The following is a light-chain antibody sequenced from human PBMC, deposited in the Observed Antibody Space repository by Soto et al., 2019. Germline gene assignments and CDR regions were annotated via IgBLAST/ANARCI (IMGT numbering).Light chain of an antibody. CDR1: SSDVGSYNL. J-gene: IGLJ2*01. CDR3: CSYAGSSTFVV. CDR2: EVS. Sequence: QSVLTQPASVSGSPGQSITISCTGTSSDVGSYNLVSRYQQHPGKAPKLMIYEVSKRPSGVSNRFSGSKSGNTASLTISGLQAEDEADYYCCSYAGSSTFVVFGGGTKVTVL. V-gene: IGLV2-23*02.